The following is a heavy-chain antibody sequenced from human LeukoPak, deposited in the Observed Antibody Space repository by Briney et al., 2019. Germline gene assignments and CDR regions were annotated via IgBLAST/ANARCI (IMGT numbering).Heavy chain of an antibody. Sequence: ASVKVSCKASGYTFTSYYMHWVRQAPGQGLEWMGWINPNSGGTNYAQKFQGRVTMTRDTSISTAYMELSRLRSDDTAVYYCASEYSSGWYGPGYWGQGTLVTVSS. CDR1: GYTFTSYY. V-gene: IGHV1-2*02. J-gene: IGHJ4*02. CDR2: INPNSGGT. D-gene: IGHD6-19*01. CDR3: ASEYSSGWYGPGY.